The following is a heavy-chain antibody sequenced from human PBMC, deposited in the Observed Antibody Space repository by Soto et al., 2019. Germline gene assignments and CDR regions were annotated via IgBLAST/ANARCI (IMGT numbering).Heavy chain of an antibody. CDR1: GDSVGNGPYY. CDR3: ARVGSSCHSGGCYYYYGLGV. Sequence: QVRLQESGPGLVKPSETLSLSCLVSGDSVGNGPYYWSWIRQSPGEGLEWIAYIYDSGSTNVNPPLGSRVNISIDMSKNQFFLELRSVTAADAAVYFCARVGSSCHSGGCYYYYGLGVWGQGTTVAISS. D-gene: IGHD1-26*01. V-gene: IGHV4-61*01. J-gene: IGHJ6*02. CDR2: IYDSGST.